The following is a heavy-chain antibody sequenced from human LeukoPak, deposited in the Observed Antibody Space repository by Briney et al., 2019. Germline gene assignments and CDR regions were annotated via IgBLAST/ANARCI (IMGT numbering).Heavy chain of an antibody. CDR1: GYTFTSYG. V-gene: IGHV7-4-1*02. D-gene: IGHD3-10*01. J-gene: IGHJ5*02. CDR2: INTNTGNP. CDR3: ARRYYYGSGSYLWFDP. Sequence: GASVKVSCKASGYTFTSYGIKWVRQAPGQGLEWMGWINTNTGNPTYAQGFTGRFVFSLDTSVSTAYLQISSLKAEDTAVYYCARRYYYGSGSYLWFDPWGQGTLVTVSS.